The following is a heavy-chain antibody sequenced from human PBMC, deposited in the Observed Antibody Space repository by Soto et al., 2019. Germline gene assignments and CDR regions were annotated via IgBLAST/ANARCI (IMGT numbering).Heavy chain of an antibody. Sequence: SVKVSCKASGGTFSSYSISWVRQAPGQGLEWMGGIIPIFGTANYAQKFQGRVTITADESTSTAYMELSSLRSEDTAVYYCARGDYDILTGYYDALLYYGMDVWAQGTTVTVSS. D-gene: IGHD3-9*01. CDR3: ARGDYDILTGYYDALLYYGMDV. V-gene: IGHV1-69*13. CDR2: IIPIFGTA. CDR1: GGTFSSYS. J-gene: IGHJ6*02.